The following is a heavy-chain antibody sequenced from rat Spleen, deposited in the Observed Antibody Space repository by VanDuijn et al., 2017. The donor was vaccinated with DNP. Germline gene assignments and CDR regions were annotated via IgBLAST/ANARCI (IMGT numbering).Heavy chain of an antibody. CDR3: ARQRVMYTTATGFAY. CDR2: IIFDGSST. J-gene: IGHJ3*01. Sequence: EVQLVESGGGLVQPGNSLKLSCAASGFTFSDYAMAWVRQSPRQGLEWLATIIFDGSSTFYRDSVKGRFTISRDNAKSTLYLQMDSLRSEDTATYYCARQRVMYTTATGFAYWGQGTLVTVSS. V-gene: IGHV5-17*01. CDR1: GFTFSDYA. D-gene: IGHD1-6*01.